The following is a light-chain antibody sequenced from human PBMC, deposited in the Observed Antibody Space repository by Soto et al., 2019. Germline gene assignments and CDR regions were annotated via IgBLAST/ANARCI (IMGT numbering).Light chain of an antibody. CDR3: LKDYNYPWT. CDR2: KAS. Sequence: DIQMAKAPSSVPATLGDRVTITWRPSQSISSWLDWYQQKPGKAPKLLIYKASSLESGVPSRFSGSGSGTGFTLTISSLQPEDCATYYCLKDYNYPWTFGQGTKVDIK. CDR1: QSISSW. V-gene: IGKV1-5*03. J-gene: IGKJ1*01.